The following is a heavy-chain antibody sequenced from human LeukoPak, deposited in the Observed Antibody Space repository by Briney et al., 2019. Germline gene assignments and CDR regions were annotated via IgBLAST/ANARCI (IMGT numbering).Heavy chain of an antibody. CDR1: GFTFSSYA. V-gene: IGHV3-23*01. J-gene: IGHJ4*02. CDR2: ISGSGGST. CDR3: AKDVQAYDILTGHYFTGDY. Sequence: GGSLRLSCAASGFTFSSYAMSWVRQAPGKGLEWVSAISGSGGSTYYADSVKGRFTISRDNSKNTLYLQMNSLRAEDTAVYYCAKDVQAYDILTGHYFTGDYWGQGTLVTVSS. D-gene: IGHD3-9*01.